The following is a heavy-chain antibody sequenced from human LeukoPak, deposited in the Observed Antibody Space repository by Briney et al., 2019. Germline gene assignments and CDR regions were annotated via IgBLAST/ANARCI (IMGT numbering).Heavy chain of an antibody. Sequence: PSETLSLTCAVSGYSISSSYYWVCIRQPPGKGVEWVGSIYHSRSTYYNPSLKSRVTISVDTSKNQFSLKLSSVTAADTAVYYCARGTMMPFDYWGQGTLVTVSS. D-gene: IGHD3-22*01. CDR1: GYSISSSYY. CDR2: IYHSRST. V-gene: IGHV4-38-2*01. CDR3: ARGTMMPFDY. J-gene: IGHJ4*02.